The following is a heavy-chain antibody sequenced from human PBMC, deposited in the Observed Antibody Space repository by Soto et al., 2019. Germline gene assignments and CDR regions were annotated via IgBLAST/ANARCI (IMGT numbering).Heavy chain of an antibody. CDR1: GGTFSSYA. Sequence: SVKVSCKASGGTFSSYAISWVRQAPGQGLEWMGGIIPIFGTANYAQKFQGRVTITADESTSTAYMELSSLRSEDTAVYYCATIIRVNYYDSSGYPLALDYWGQGTLVTVSS. J-gene: IGHJ4*02. CDR3: ATIIRVNYYDSSGYPLALDY. V-gene: IGHV1-69*13. D-gene: IGHD3-22*01. CDR2: IIPIFGTA.